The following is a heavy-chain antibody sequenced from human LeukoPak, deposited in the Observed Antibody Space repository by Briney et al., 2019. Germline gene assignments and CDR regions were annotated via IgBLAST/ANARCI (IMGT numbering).Heavy chain of an antibody. V-gene: IGHV3-30*18. CDR3: AKDFCSDISCSSRGIDY. D-gene: IGHD3-3*01. Sequence: GGSLRLSCAASGFTFSTYVMHWVRQAPGKGLEWVAVKDHCADSVKGRFTASKDNSKSTLHLQMNSLRAEDTAIYYCAKDFCSDISCSSRGIDYWGQGTLVTVSS. CDR2: KD. J-gene: IGHJ4*02. CDR1: GFTFSTYV.